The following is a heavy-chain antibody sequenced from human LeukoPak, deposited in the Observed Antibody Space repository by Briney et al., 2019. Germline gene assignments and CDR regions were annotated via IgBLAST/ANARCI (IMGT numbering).Heavy chain of an antibody. D-gene: IGHD3-3*01. V-gene: IGHV3-66*01. J-gene: IGHJ6*02. CDR1: GFTVSSNF. CDR3: ASRDRGYYYGMDV. CDR2: IKSGGTT. Sequence: GGSLRLSCAASGFTVSSNFMSWARQAPGKGLEWVSVIKSGGTTYYADSVRGRFTISRDNSKNTLYLQMNSLRAEDMAVYYCASRDRGYYYGMDVWGQGTTVTVSS.